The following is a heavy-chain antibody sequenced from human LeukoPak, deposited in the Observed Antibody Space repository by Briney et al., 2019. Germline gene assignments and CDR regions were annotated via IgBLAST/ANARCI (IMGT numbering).Heavy chain of an antibody. V-gene: IGHV4-59*12. J-gene: IGHJ6*03. CDR3: ARDIYMDV. Sequence: SETLSLTCTVSDGSITNNDWSWVRQTPGKGLEFIGYVHYSGSTNYNPSLKSRVTISIDTSKNQFSLKLSSVTAADTAVYYCARDIYMDVWGKGTTVTVSS. CDR1: DGSITNND. CDR2: VHYSGST.